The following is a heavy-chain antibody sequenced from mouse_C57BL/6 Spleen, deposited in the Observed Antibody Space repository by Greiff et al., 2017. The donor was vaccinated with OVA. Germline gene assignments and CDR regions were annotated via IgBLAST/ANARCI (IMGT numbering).Heavy chain of an antibody. Sequence: VQLQQPGAELVMPGASVKLSCKASGYTFTSYWMHWVKQRPGQGLEWIGEIDPSDSYTNYNQKFKGKSTLTVDKSSSTAYMQLSSLTSEDSAVYYCARSGGRRNYVEDYWGQGTTLTVSS. V-gene: IGHV1-69*01. J-gene: IGHJ2*01. CDR3: ARSGGRRNYVEDY. D-gene: IGHD1-1*01. CDR1: GYTFTSYW. CDR2: IDPSDSYT.